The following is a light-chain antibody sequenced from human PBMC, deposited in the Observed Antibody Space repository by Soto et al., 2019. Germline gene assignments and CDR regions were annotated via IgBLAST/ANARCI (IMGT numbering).Light chain of an antibody. V-gene: IGLV2-14*01. CDR1: SSDVGGYNY. CDR3: SSYTSSSTLRV. CDR2: DVS. Sequence: QSALPQPASVSGSPGQSITISCTGTSSDVGGYNYVSWYQQHPGKAPKLMIYDVSNRPSGVSNRFSGSKSGNTASLTISGLQAEDEADYYCSSYTSSSTLRVFGGGTKLTVL. J-gene: IGLJ2*01.